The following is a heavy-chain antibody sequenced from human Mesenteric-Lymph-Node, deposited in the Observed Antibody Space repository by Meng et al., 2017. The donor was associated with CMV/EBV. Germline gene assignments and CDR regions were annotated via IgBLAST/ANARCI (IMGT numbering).Heavy chain of an antibody. J-gene: IGHJ4*02. CDR2: IKPDGSEK. CDR1: GFTFSSYW. V-gene: IGHV3-7*01. CDR3: VRLVGWGHFDC. D-gene: IGHD1-26*01. Sequence: GGSLRLSCAASGFTFSSYWMTWVRQAPGKGLEWVASIKPDGSEKRYVESVKGRVIISRDDAKNSVYLQMDSLKSEDTALYYCVRLVGWGHFDCWGQGTLVTVSS.